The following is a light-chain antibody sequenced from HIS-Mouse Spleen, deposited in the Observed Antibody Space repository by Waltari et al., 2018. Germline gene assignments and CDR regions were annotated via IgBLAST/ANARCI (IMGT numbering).Light chain of an antibody. Sequence: DLVMTQSPDSLAVSLCDRATINCKSSPSVLYSSNNKNYLAWYQQKPGQPPKLLIYWASTRESGVPDRFSGSGSGTDFTLTISSLQAEDVAVYYCQQYYSTPYTFGQGTKLEIK. V-gene: IGKV4-1*01. CDR3: QQYYSTPYT. CDR2: WAS. J-gene: IGKJ2*01. CDR1: PSVLYSSNNKNY.